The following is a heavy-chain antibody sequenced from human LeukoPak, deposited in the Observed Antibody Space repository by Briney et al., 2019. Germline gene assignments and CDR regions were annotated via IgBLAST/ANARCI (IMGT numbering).Heavy chain of an antibody. D-gene: IGHD2-2*01. CDR2: ISAYNGNT. J-gene: IGHJ6*02. Sequence: ASVTVSCKASGYTFTSYGISWVRQAPGQGLEWMGWISAYNGNTNYAQKLQGRVTMTTDTSTSTAYMELRSLRSDDTAVYYCARAPHCSSTSCYWGDYGMDVWGQGTTVTVSS. CDR3: ARAPHCSSTSCYWGDYGMDV. V-gene: IGHV1-18*01. CDR1: GYTFTSYG.